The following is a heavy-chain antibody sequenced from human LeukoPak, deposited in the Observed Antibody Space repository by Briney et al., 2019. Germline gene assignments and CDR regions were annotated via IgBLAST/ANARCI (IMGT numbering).Heavy chain of an antibody. CDR1: GFTFNSYA. J-gene: IGHJ4*02. D-gene: IGHD3-3*01. V-gene: IGHV3-30-3*01. CDR2: ISFDGSNE. Sequence: GGSLRLSCAASGFTFNSYAMHWVRQTPGKGLEWVAVISFDGSNEYYADSVKGRFTISRDNSKNTLYLQMNSLRPEDTALNYCGGGTVFGVVQYWGQGTLVTVSS. CDR3: GGGTVFGVVQY.